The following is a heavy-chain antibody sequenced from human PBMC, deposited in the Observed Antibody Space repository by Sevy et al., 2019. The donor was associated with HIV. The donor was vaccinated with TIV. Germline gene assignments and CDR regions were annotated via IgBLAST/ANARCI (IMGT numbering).Heavy chain of an antibody. V-gene: IGHV4-59*12. CDR2: IYYSGST. Sequence: SETLSLTCTVSGGSISSYYWSWIRQPPGKGLEWIGYIYYSGSTNYNPSLKSRVTISVDTSKNKFSLKLSSVTAADTAVYYCARRGIMPWETFDIWGQGTMVTVSS. D-gene: IGHD3-16*01. CDR3: ARRGIMPWETFDI. J-gene: IGHJ3*02. CDR1: GGSISSYY.